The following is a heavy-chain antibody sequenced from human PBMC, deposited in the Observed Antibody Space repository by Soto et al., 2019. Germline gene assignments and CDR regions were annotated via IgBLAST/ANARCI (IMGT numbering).Heavy chain of an antibody. V-gene: IGHV3-33*01. Sequence: GGSLRLSCAASGFTFSSYGMHWVRQAPGKGLEWVAVIWYDGSNKYYADSVKGRFTISRDNSKNTLYLQMNSLRAEDTAVYYCAGEGSSSTSQYYFDYWGQGTLVTVSS. CDR2: IWYDGSNK. CDR1: GFTFSSYG. CDR3: AGEGSSSTSQYYFDY. D-gene: IGHD2-2*01. J-gene: IGHJ4*02.